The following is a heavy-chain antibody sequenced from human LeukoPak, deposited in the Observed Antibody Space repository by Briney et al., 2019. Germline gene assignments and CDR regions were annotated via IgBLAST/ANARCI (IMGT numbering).Heavy chain of an antibody. V-gene: IGHV1-69*05. Sequence: ASVKVSCKASGGTFSSYAISWVRQAPGQGLEWMGGIIPIFGTANYAQKFQGRVTITTDESTSTAYVELSSLRSEDTAVYYCVRVGGVSPNWFDPWGQGTLVTVSS. CDR2: IIPIFGTA. J-gene: IGHJ5*02. CDR1: GGTFSSYA. CDR3: VRVGGVSPNWFDP. D-gene: IGHD1-26*01.